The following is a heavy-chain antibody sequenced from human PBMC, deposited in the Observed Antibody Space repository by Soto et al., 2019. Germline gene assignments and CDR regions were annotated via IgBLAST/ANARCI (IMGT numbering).Heavy chain of an antibody. CDR3: ARRLCDI. V-gene: IGHV1-46*03. Sequence: ASVKVSCKASGYTFTSYYMHWVRQAPGQGLEWKGIMNPSGDSTSYAQKYQSRITMTRDTSTSTVNIEKSNLRTEDTAVYYCARRLCDIWGQGTMVTVSS. J-gene: IGHJ3*02. CDR2: MNPSGDST. CDR1: GYTFTSYY.